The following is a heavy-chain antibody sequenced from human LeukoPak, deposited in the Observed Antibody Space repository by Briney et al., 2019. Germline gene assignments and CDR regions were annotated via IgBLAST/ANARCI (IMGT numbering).Heavy chain of an antibody. D-gene: IGHD6-13*01. J-gene: IGHJ5*02. CDR3: ARDSSSARGFDP. V-gene: IGHV1-8*01. CDR2: MNPNSGNT. CDR1: GYTFTSYD. Sequence: GASVKVSCKASGYTFTSYDINWVRQATGQGLEWMGWMNPNSGNTGYAQKFQGRVTMTRNTSISTAYMELSSLRSEDTAVYYCARDSSSARGFDPWGQGTLVTVSS.